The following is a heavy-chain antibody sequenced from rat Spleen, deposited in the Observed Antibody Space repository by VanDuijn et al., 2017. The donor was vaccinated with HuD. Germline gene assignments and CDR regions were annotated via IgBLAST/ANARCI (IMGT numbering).Heavy chain of an antibody. D-gene: IGHD1-4*01. J-gene: IGHJ1*01. CDR2: IIYDVSST. Sequence: EVQLVESGGGLVQPGRSLKISCAASGFIFSDFHLAWVRQAPTKGLEWVATIIYDVSSTYYRDSVKGRFTISRDNAKSTLYLQMDSLRSEDTATYYCARRTRVSHWYFDFWGPGTMVTVSS. V-gene: IGHV5-7*01. CDR3: ARRTRVSHWYFDF. CDR1: GFIFSDFH.